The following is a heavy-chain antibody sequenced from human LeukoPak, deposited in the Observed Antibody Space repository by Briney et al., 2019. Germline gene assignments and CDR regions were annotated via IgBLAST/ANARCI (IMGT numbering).Heavy chain of an antibody. D-gene: IGHD4-23*01. V-gene: IGHV4-34*01. Sequence: SETLSLTCGVYGGSFSGYYWSWIRQPPGKGLEWIGEINHSGSTNYNPSLKSRVTISIDTSKNQFSLKLSSVTAADTAVYYYARYGGNFYWYFGLWGRGTLVTVSS. CDR1: GGSFSGYY. CDR2: INHSGST. J-gene: IGHJ2*01. CDR3: ARYGGNFYWYFGL.